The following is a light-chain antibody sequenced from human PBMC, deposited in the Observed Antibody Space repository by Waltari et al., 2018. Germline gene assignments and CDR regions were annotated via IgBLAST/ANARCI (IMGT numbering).Light chain of an antibody. Sequence: QSMLTQPPSVSAAPGQRVTISCSGGSSNIGNNYVSWYRQFPGTAPKLLIYENTERPSGIPGRFSGYKSGTTATLAITGVQAGDEADYYCGTWDSRLSGAVFGGGTHLTVL. J-gene: IGLJ7*01. CDR3: GTWDSRLSGAV. CDR1: SSNIGNNY. CDR2: ENT. V-gene: IGLV1-51*02.